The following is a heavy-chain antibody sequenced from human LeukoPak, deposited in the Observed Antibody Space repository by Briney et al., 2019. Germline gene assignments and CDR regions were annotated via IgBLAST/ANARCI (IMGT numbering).Heavy chain of an antibody. V-gene: IGHV3-30-3*01. CDR3: ARAPCRRIPYSSSCYYFDY. CDR1: GFTFSSYA. D-gene: IGHD6-13*01. J-gene: IGHJ4*02. CDR2: ISYDGSNK. Sequence: GGSLRLSCAASGFTFSSYAMHWVRQAPGKGLEWVAVISYDGSNKYYADSVKGRFTISRDNSKNTLYLQMNSLRAEDTAVYYCARAPCRRIPYSSSCYYFDYWGQGTLVTVSS.